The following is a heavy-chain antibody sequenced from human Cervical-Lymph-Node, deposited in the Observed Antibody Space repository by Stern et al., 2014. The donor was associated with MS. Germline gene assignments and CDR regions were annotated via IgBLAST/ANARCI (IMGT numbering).Heavy chain of an antibody. CDR1: GGTFTSYA. D-gene: IGHD4-17*01. Sequence: QVQLVQSGAEVKKPGSSVKVSCKASGGTFTSYAFNWVRQAPGPGLEWMGGIIPILDTPNFAQNFQGRLTITADESTSTAYMELSSLKSEDTAVYYCAKAAVTTASFDSWGQGTLVTVSS. J-gene: IGHJ4*02. CDR2: IIPILDTP. V-gene: IGHV1-69*01. CDR3: AKAAVTTASFDS.